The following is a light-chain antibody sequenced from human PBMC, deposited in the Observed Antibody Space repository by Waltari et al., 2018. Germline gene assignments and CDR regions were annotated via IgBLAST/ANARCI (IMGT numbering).Light chain of an antibody. J-gene: IGKJ1*01. CDR2: YAS. CDR1: RTVSSS. V-gene: IGKV6-21*01. Sequence: EIVLTQSPDFLSVAPKQTVTITCRASRTVSSSLHWYQQKPGQPPKLLIDYASQSVSGVPSRFSGSGSGTDYTLTINGLEAEDAATYFCHQSANLPHTFCQGTKVEIK. CDR3: HQSANLPHT.